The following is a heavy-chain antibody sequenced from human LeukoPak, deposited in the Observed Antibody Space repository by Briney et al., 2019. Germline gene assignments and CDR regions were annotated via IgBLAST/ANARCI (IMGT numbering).Heavy chain of an antibody. CDR2: ISSSSSYI. CDR3: ARALTTAADWFDP. J-gene: IGHJ5*02. Sequence: PGGSLRLSCAASGFTFSSYSMNWVRQAPGKGWEWVSSISSSSSYIYYADSVKGRFTISRDNAKNSLYLQMNSLRAEDTAVYYCARALTTAADWFDPWGQGTLVTVSS. D-gene: IGHD4-17*01. CDR1: GFTFSSYS. V-gene: IGHV3-21*01.